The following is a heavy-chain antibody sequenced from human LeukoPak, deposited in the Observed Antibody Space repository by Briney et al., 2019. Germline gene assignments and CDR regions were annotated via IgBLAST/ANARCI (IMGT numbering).Heavy chain of an antibody. V-gene: IGHV3-23*01. J-gene: IGHJ6*03. CDR2: ISATGERT. CDR3: VKDRVTASYYYCYMDV. D-gene: IGHD2-21*02. Sequence: GGSLRLSCAASGFTFSNYGMTWVRQTPGKGLEWVSAISATGERTYYADSVKGRFTISRDDSKNTLYLQMNSLRVEDTAEYYCVKDRVTASYYYCYMDVWGKGTTVTVSS. CDR1: GFTFSNYG.